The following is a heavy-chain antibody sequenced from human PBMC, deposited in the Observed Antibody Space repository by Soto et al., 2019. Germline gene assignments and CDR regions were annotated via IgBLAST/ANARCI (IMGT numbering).Heavy chain of an antibody. Sequence: QVQLVQSGAEVKKPGASVKVSCKASGYTFTSYAMHWVRQAPGQRLEWMGWINAGNGNTKYSQKFQGRVTFTRDTSASTAYMELSSLRSEDTAVYYCARSPRVRGVIITPGIDYWGQGTLVTVSS. V-gene: IGHV1-3*01. J-gene: IGHJ4*02. CDR3: ARSPRVRGVIITPGIDY. CDR1: GYTFTSYA. CDR2: INAGNGNT. D-gene: IGHD3-10*01.